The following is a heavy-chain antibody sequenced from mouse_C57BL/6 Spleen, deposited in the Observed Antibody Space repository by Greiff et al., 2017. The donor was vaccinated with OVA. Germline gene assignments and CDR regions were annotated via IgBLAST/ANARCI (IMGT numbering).Heavy chain of an antibody. CDR1: GFTFSSYG. CDR3: ARPDYEYDGYFYY. J-gene: IGHJ2*01. Sequence: EVHLVESGGDLVKPGGSLKLSCAASGFTFSSYGMSWVRQTPDKRLEWVATISSGGSYTYYPDSVKGRFTISRDNAKNTLYLQMSSLKSEDTAMYYCARPDYEYDGYFYYWGQRTTLTVSS. CDR2: ISSGGSYT. D-gene: IGHD2-4*01. V-gene: IGHV5-6*01.